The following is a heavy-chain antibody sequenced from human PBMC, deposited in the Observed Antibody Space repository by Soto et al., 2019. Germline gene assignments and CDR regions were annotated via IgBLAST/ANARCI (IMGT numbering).Heavy chain of an antibody. CDR2: IYYLGST. J-gene: IGHJ3*02. D-gene: IGHD3-10*01. Sequence: QVQLQESGPGLVKPSRTLTLACTVSGGSISSGGYYWSWIRQHPGKGLEWIGYIYYLGSTYYNPSLKSRVTISVDTSKKQFSLKLSSVTAADTAVYYCARFYMVQGVMSAFDIWGQGTMVTVSS. V-gene: IGHV4-31*03. CDR1: GGSISSGGYY. CDR3: ARFYMVQGVMSAFDI.